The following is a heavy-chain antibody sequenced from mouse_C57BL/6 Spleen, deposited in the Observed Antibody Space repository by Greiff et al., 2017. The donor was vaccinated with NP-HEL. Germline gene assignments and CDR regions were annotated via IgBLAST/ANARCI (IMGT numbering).Heavy chain of an antibody. Sequence: VKLQQPGAELVRPGTSVKLSCKASGYTFTSYWMHWVKQRPGQGLEWIGVIDPSDSYTNYNQKFKGKATLTVDTSSSTAYMQLSSLTSEDSAVYYCARGPYYSNWYFDVWGTGTTVTVSS. J-gene: IGHJ1*03. CDR2: IDPSDSYT. V-gene: IGHV1-59*01. CDR3: ARGPYYSNWYFDV. CDR1: GYTFTSYW. D-gene: IGHD2-12*01.